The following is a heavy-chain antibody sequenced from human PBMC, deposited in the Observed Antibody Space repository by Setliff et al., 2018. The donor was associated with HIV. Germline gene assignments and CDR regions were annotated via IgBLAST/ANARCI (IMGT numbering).Heavy chain of an antibody. CDR1: GDSISSNY. J-gene: IGHJ4*02. CDR3: ARDRGRGYDYPIQGYFDY. Sequence: SETLSLTCTVSGDSISSNYWTWIRQPPGKGLEYIGYVYYSGRTYYNLSLKSRVTISVDTSKNHFSLKLTSVTAADTAVYYCARDRGRGYDYPIQGYFDYWGQGTLVTVSS. D-gene: IGHD5-12*01. V-gene: IGHV4-59*12. CDR2: VYYSGRT.